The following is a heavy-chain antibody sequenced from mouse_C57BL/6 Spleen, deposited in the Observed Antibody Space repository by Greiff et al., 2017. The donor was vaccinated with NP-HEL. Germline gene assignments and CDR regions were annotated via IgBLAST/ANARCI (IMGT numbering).Heavy chain of an antibody. J-gene: IGHJ3*01. Sequence: QVQLQQSGPGLVQPSQSLSITCTVSGFSLTSYGVHWVRQSPGKGLEWLGVIWSGGSTDYNAAFISRLSISKDNSKSQVFFKMNSLQADDTAIYYCARGYYYGLAYWGQGTLVTVSA. CDR3: ARGYYYGLAY. V-gene: IGHV2-2*01. CDR2: IWSGGST. D-gene: IGHD1-1*01. CDR1: GFSLTSYG.